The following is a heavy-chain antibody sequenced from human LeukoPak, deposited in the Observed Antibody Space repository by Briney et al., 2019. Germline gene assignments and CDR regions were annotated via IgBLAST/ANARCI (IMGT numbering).Heavy chain of an antibody. CDR2: IYSDGTT. CDR1: GLTVSNNY. V-gene: IGHV3-66*01. J-gene: IGHJ5*02. CDR3: PRDKDA. Sequence: GSLRLSCVVSGLTVSNNYMSWVRQAPGKGLEWVSVIYSDGTTRNADSVKGRFTISRDNSKNTVYLQMDSLRAEDTAVYYCPRDKDAWGQGTLVTVPS.